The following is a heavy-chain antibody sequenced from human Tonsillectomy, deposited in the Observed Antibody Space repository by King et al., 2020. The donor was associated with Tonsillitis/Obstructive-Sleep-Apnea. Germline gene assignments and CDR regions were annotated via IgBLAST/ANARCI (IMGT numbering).Heavy chain of an antibody. V-gene: IGHV3-48*03. D-gene: IGHD2-21*02. CDR3: ARDRAYCGDDCYSGYFDP. CDR2: ISSSGSTI. Sequence: VQLVESRGGLVQPGGSLRLSCAASGFTFSTYEMNWVRQAPGKGLEWVSYISSSGSTIYYADSVKGRFTISRDNAKNSLYLQMNSLRAEDTAVYYCARDRAYCGDDCYSGYFDPWGRGTLVPVSS. J-gene: IGHJ2*01. CDR1: GFTFSTYE.